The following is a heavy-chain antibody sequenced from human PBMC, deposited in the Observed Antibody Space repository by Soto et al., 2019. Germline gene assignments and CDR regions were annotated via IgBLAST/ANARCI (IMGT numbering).Heavy chain of an antibody. CDR1: GFTFSNNW. CDR2: IKEDGSEE. D-gene: IGHD3-16*01. V-gene: IGHV3-7*01. CDR3: ARGGGGIDN. J-gene: IGHJ4*02. Sequence: EVQVVESGGGLVQPGGSLRLSCSASGFTFSNNWMTWVRQAPEEGLEWVANIKEDGSEENYVDSVKGRFTISRDNAENSVYLQMNSLRAEDTAVYYCARGGGGIDNWGQGTLVTVSS.